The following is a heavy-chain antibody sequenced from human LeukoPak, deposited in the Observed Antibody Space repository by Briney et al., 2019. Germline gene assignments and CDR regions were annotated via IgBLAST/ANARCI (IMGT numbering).Heavy chain of an antibody. V-gene: IGHV1-2*04. CDR1: GYTFTGYY. CDR2: INPNSGGT. D-gene: IGHD3-3*01. Sequence: ASVKVSCKASGYTFTGYYMHWVRQAPGQGLEWMGWINPNSGGTNYAQKFQGWVTMTRDTSISTAYMELSRLRSDDTAVYYCVRGPEYYDFWSGYYYGMDVWGQGTTVTVSS. J-gene: IGHJ6*02. CDR3: VRGPEYYDFWSGYYYGMDV.